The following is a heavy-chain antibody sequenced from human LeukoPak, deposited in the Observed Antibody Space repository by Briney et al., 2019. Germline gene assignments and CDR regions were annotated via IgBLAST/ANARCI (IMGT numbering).Heavy chain of an antibody. CDR2: IGTSGSTI. J-gene: IGHJ3*02. V-gene: IGHV3-11*04. CDR1: GFTFSDYC. CDR3: ARVGESLDYGDYYDQNAFDI. D-gene: IGHD4-17*01. Sequence: AGGSLRLSCAASGFTFSDYCMSWIRQAPGKGLEWVSYIGTSGSTIYYADSVKGRFTISRDNAKHSLYLQMNSLRAEDTAVYYCARVGESLDYGDYYDQNAFDIWGQGTMVTVSS.